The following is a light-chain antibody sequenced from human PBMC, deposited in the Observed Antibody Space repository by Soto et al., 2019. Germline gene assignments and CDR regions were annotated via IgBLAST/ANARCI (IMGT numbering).Light chain of an antibody. CDR1: QSVSSN. V-gene: IGKV3-15*01. CDR2: GAS. J-gene: IGKJ1*01. CDR3: QQYHIWWT. Sequence: EIVMTQSPATLSVSPGERASLSCRASQSVSSNLAWYQQKPGQAPRILIYGASTRATGVPARFSGGGSGTDFTLTISSLQSEDFAVYYCQQYHIWWTFGQGTKVDI.